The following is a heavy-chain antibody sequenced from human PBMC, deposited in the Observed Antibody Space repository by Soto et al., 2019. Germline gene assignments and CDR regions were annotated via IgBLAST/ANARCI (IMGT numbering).Heavy chain of an antibody. Sequence: QVTVKESGPVLVKPTETLTLTCTVSGFSLSNAGLGVSWIRQPPGKALEWLAHIFSNDEKSYSTSLKSRPTISKDTSKSQVVLTMTTMDPVDTATYYCASTYSTSWYWFDPWGQGTLVTVSS. CDR3: ASTYSTSWYWFDP. D-gene: IGHD6-13*01. V-gene: IGHV2-26*04. J-gene: IGHJ5*02. CDR1: GFSLSNAGLG. CDR2: IFSNDEK.